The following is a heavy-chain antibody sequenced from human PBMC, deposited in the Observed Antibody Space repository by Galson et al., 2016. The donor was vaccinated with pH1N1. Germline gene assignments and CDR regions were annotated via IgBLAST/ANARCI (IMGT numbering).Heavy chain of an antibody. CDR3: ARGPQIVVVEAATPGWFDS. J-gene: IGHJ5*01. CDR2: FNAVNGNT. CDR1: GYTFTSYV. Sequence: SVKVSCKASGYTFTSYVIHWVRQAPGQRLEWTGWFNAVNGNTKYSQKFQDRVTITTDTSASTAYMELSSLRSEDTALYYCARGPQIVVVEAATPGWFDSWGQGTQVTVSS. V-gene: IGHV1-3*01. D-gene: IGHD2-15*01.